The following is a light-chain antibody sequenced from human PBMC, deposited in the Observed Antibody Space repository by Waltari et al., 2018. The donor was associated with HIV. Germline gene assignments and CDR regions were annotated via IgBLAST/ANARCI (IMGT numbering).Light chain of an antibody. J-gene: IGKJ1*01. CDR2: GAT. Sequence: DIKMTQSPSSLSASVGDRVTITCRTSHTISTFLNWYQHKPGKPPKVLVYGATNLQTGVPSRFSGSMSGTEFTLTISSLQPEDFATYYCQHGYNIPRSFGQGTRVEVK. V-gene: IGKV1-39*01. CDR1: HTISTF. CDR3: QHGYNIPRS.